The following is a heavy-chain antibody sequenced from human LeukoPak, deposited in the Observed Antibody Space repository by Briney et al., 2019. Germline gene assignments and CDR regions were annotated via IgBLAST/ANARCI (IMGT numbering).Heavy chain of an antibody. Sequence: GGSLRLSCAASGFTFSSYWMNWVRQAPGKGLEWVGRIKSKTDGGTTDYAAPVKGRFTISRDDSKNTLYLQMNSLKTEDTAVYYCSTTYYYDSSEGYWGQGTLVTVSS. D-gene: IGHD3-22*01. CDR3: STTYYYDSSEGY. V-gene: IGHV3-15*07. J-gene: IGHJ4*02. CDR1: GFTFSSYW. CDR2: IKSKTDGGTT.